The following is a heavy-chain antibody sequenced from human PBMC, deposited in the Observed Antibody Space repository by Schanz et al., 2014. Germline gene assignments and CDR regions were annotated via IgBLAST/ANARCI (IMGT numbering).Heavy chain of an antibody. CDR2: INPSGGST. D-gene: IGHD6-6*01. CDR3: GRGFSRSYIDF. CDR1: GYTFTNFY. J-gene: IGHJ4*02. V-gene: IGHV1-46*03. Sequence: QVQLVQSGAEMKKPGASVKVSCKASGYTFTNFYIHWVRQAPGQGLEWMGIINPSGGSTRYGQKFQGRITVTTDTSTSTVYLELSSLRSDDTAVYYCGRGFSRSYIDFWGQGTLITVSS.